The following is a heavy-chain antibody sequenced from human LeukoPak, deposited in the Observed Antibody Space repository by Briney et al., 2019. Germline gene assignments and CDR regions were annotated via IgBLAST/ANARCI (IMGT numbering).Heavy chain of an antibody. V-gene: IGHV3-23*01. J-gene: IGHJ4*02. CDR3: AKDGYVSWAYQLSHFDY. CDR1: AFTFSIYT. Sequence: PGGSLRLSCAASAFTFSIYTLSWVRQAPGKGLEWVSAISNSGGSTYYADSVKGRFTISRDNSKNTVYLQMNSLRAEDTAVYYCAKDGYVSWAYQLSHFDYWGQGTLVTVSS. D-gene: IGHD2-2*03. CDR2: ISNSGGST.